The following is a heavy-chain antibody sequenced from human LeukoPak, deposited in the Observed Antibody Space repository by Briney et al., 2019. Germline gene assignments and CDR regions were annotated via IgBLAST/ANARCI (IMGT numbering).Heavy chain of an antibody. Sequence: GGSLRLSCAASGFTFSSYAMIWVRQAPGKGLEWVSAISGSGGSTYYADSVKGRFTISRDNSKNTLYLQMNSLRAEDTAVYYCAKVVAAMSYFDYWGQETLVTVSS. CDR1: GFTFSSYA. CDR2: ISGSGGST. CDR3: AKVVAAMSYFDY. D-gene: IGHD2-15*01. V-gene: IGHV3-23*01. J-gene: IGHJ4*02.